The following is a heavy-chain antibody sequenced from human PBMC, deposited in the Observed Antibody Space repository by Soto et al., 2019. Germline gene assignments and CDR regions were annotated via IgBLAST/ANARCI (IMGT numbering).Heavy chain of an antibody. J-gene: IGHJ5*02. CDR1: GGTFSSYA. D-gene: IGHD6-13*01. CDR2: IIPIFGTA. CDR3: ARVLSPAAGTGVFWFDP. V-gene: IGHV1-69*01. Sequence: QVPLVQSGAEVKKPGSSVKVSCKASGGTFSSYAISWVRQAPGQGLEWMGGIIPIFGTANYAQKFQGRVTITADESTSTAYMELSSLRSEDTAVYYCARVLSPAAGTGVFWFDPWGQGTLVTVSS.